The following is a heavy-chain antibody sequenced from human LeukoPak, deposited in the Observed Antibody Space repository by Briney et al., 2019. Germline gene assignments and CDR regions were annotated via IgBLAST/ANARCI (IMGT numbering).Heavy chain of an antibody. CDR2: IWGDNRGT. CDR1: GFTFSIYA. CDR3: AKAPVGHCSGAFCYHFDS. V-gene: IGHV3-23*01. D-gene: IGHD2-15*01. J-gene: IGHJ4*02. Sequence: GGSLRLSSAPSGFTFSIYAISWVRQTPEKGREWVAAIWGDNRGTYHAYSGKGGFTISRVNCKNTMHLQMMGLRAEDTARYYCAKAPVGHCSGAFCYHFDSWGQGTLVTVSS.